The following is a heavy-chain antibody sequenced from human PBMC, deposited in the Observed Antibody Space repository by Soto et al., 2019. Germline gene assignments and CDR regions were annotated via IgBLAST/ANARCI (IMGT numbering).Heavy chain of an antibody. CDR1: GGSFSGYY. J-gene: IGHJ6*03. V-gene: IGHV4-34*01. D-gene: IGHD6-19*01. Sequence: SETLSLTCAVYGGSFSGYYWSWIRQPPGKGLEWIGEVNHSGSTNYNPSLKSRVTISVDTSKNQFSLKLSSVTAADTAVYYCARGRRWLVYYYYMDGWGKGTTVTVYS. CDR2: VNHSGST. CDR3: ARGRRWLVYYYYMDG.